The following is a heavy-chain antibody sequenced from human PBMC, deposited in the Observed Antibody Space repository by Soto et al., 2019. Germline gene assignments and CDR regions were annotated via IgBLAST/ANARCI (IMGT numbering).Heavy chain of an antibody. CDR3: ARVLVVVPAAIGGSYYYYGMDV. CDR1: GGTFSSDA. D-gene: IGHD2-2*01. V-gene: IGHV1-69*01. CDR2: IIPIFGTA. J-gene: IGHJ6*02. Sequence: QVQLVQSGAEVKKPGSSVKVSCKASGGTFSSDAISWVRQAPGQGLEWMGGIIPIFGTANYAQKFQGRVTITADDSTSTAYMELSSLRSEDTAVYYCARVLVVVPAAIGGSYYYYGMDVWGQGTTVTVSS.